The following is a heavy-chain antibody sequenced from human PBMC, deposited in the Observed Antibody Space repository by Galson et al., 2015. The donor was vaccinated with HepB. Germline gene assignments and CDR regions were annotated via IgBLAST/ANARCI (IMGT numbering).Heavy chain of an antibody. CDR2: IIPILGIA. Sequence: SVKVSCKASGGTFSSYAISWVRQAPGQGLEWRGRIIPILGIANYAQKFQGRVTITADKSTSTAYMELSSLRSEDTAVYYCARLRPSTVHDAFDIWGQGTMVTVSS. CDR1: GGTFSSYA. V-gene: IGHV1-69*04. D-gene: IGHD4-17*01. J-gene: IGHJ3*02. CDR3: ARLRPSTVHDAFDI.